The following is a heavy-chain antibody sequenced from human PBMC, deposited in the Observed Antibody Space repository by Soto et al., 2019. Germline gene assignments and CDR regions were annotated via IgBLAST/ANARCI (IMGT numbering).Heavy chain of an antibody. Sequence: QVQLVQSGAEVKKPGASVKVSCKASGYTFTSYGISWVRQAPGQGLEWMGWISAYNGNTKYAQKLQGRVTMTTDTSKSTAYMERRSLSFNDTDVDYCERDSPRPREWGQGPLVPVA. J-gene: IGHJ4*02. D-gene: IGHD6-6*01. CDR1: GYTFTSYG. CDR2: ISAYNGNT. V-gene: IGHV1-18*01. CDR3: ERDSPRPRE.